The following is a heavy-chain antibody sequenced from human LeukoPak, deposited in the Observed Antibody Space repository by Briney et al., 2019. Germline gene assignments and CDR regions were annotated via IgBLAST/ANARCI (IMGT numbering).Heavy chain of an antibody. CDR2: ISGSGGTT. Sequence: GGTLRLSCAASGFTFSSHGMNWVRQAPGKGLEWVSAISGSGGTTYYADSVKGRFTISRDNSKNTLYLQINSLRAEDTAVYYCAKDHLPGIVVADRGYWGQGTLVTVSS. CDR3: AKDHLPGIVVADRGY. D-gene: IGHD6-19*01. V-gene: IGHV3-23*01. CDR1: GFTFSSHG. J-gene: IGHJ4*02.